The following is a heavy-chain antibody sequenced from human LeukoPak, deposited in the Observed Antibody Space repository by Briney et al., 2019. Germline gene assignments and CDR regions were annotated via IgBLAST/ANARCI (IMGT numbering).Heavy chain of an antibody. J-gene: IGHJ4*02. D-gene: IGHD2-2*03. CDR2: IYPDESNI. Sequence: TGAPLKISCKGSGYSFPTYWIAWVRQMPGKGLEWMVIIYPDESNIRYSPSFQGQVTISADKSISPAYLQWSSLKASDTAMYYCARPPSRGYSSSFEYWGQGTLVTVSS. CDR1: GYSFPTYW. V-gene: IGHV5-51*01. CDR3: ARPPSRGYSSSFEY.